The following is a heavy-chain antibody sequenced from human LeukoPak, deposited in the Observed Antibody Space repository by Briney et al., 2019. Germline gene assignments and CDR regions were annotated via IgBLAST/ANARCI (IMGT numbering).Heavy chain of an antibody. CDR2: IYTSGST. D-gene: IGHD3-9*01. Sequence: SETLSLTCAVSGGSISSGGYSWSWIRQPAGKGLEWIGRIYTSGSTNYNPSLKSRVTMSVDTSKNQFSLKLSSVTAADTAVYYCARVYYDILTGYRNDAFDIWGQGTMVTVSS. CDR3: ARVYYDILTGYRNDAFDI. CDR1: GGSISSGGYS. J-gene: IGHJ3*02. V-gene: IGHV4-61*02.